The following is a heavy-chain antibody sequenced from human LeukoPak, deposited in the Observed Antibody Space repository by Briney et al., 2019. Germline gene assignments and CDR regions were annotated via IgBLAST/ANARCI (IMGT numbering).Heavy chain of an antibody. J-gene: IGHJ5*02. D-gene: IGHD5-12*01. CDR1: GYSFTSYW. CDR2: IYPGDSDT. V-gene: IGHV5-51*01. Sequence: GESLKISCKGSGYSFTSYWIGWVRQMPGKGLEWMGIIYPGDSDTRYSPSFQGQVTISADKSISTAYLQWSSLKASDTAMYYCARHGVRGYSLNWFDPWGQGTLVTVSS. CDR3: ARHGVRGYSLNWFDP.